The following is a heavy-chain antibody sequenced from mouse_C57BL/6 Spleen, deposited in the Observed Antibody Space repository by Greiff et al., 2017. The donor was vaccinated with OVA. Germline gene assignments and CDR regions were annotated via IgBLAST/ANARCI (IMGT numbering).Heavy chain of an antibody. D-gene: IGHD4-1*01. CDR2: ISSGSSTI. Sequence: EVQGVESGGGLVKPGGSLKLSCAASGFTFSDYGMHWVRQAPEKGLEWVAYISSGSSTIYYADTVKGGFTISRDNAKNTLFLHMTRLRSEDTAMYYCAREGTGDYFDYWGQGTTLTVSS. J-gene: IGHJ2*01. V-gene: IGHV5-17*01. CDR1: GFTFSDYG. CDR3: AREGTGDYFDY.